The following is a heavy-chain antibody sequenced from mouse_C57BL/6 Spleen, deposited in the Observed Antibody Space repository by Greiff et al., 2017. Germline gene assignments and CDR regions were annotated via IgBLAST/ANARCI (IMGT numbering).Heavy chain of an antibody. CDR1: GYTFTSYW. CDR2: IDPSDSYT. V-gene: IGHV1-69*01. Sequence: QVQLKQPGAELVMPGASVKLSCKASGYTFTSYWMHWVKQRPGQGLEWIGEIDPSDSYTNYNQKFKGKSTLTVDKSSSTAYMQLSSLTSEDSAVYYCATPYYGRRYFDVWGTGTTVTVSS. J-gene: IGHJ1*03. CDR3: ATPYYGRRYFDV. D-gene: IGHD1-1*01.